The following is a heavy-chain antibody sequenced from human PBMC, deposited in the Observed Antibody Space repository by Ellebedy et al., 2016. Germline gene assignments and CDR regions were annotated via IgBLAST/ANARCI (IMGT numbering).Heavy chain of an antibody. J-gene: IGHJ6*02. V-gene: IGHV4-30-2*01. CDR3: ARRYTEYSSSWYFEPYYYGMDV. CDR1: GGSISSGGYS. D-gene: IGHD6-13*01. Sequence: SETLSLTXAVSGGSISSGGYSWSWIRQPPGKGLEWIGYIYHSGSTYYNPSLKSRVTISVDKSKNQFSLKLSSVTAADTAVYYCARRYTEYSSSWYFEPYYYGMDVWGQGTTVTVSS. CDR2: IYHSGST.